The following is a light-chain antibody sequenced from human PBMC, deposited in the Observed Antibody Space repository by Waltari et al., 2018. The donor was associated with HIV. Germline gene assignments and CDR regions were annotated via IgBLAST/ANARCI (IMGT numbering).Light chain of an antibody. CDR1: ISDIGSYNL. J-gene: IGLJ2*01. CDR2: EVS. V-gene: IGLV2-23*02. CDR3: CSYAGGRVFVL. Sequence: QSALTQPASVSGSPGKSITISCPGTISDIGSYNLVSWYQQYPGRAPKLIIYEVSKRPSGVSDRFSGSKSGNRASLTVAGLKVEDEADYYCCSYAGGRVFVLFGGGTRLTV.